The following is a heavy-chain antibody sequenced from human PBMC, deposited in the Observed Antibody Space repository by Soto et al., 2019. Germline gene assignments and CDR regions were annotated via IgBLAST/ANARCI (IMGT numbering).Heavy chain of an antibody. CDR3: ARGGIAAAGTLDY. CDR1: GFTFSSYS. CDR2: ISSSSSYI. D-gene: IGHD6-13*01. V-gene: IGHV3-21*01. J-gene: IGHJ4*02. Sequence: EVQLVESGGGLVKPGGSLRLSCAASGFTFSSYSMNWVRQAPGQGLEWVSSISSSSSYIYYADSVKGRFTISRDNAKNSLYLQMNSLRAEDTAVYYCARGGIAAAGTLDYWCQGTLVTVSS.